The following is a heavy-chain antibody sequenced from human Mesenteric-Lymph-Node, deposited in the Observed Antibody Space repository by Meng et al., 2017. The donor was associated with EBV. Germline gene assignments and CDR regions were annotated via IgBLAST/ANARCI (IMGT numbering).Heavy chain of an antibody. D-gene: IGHD5-12*01. CDR3: ARGAATMPLEY. Sequence: QVRLVRSGDEGKKPGSSVKVSCKASGGTFSSHAFSWVRQAPGQGLEWMGGIVPIFGTTTYAQKFQGRLTITADEATSTAHMELHGLRSDDTALYFCARGAATMPLEYWGQGALVTVSS. J-gene: IGHJ4*02. V-gene: IGHV1-69*01. CDR2: IVPIFGTT. CDR1: GGTFSSHA.